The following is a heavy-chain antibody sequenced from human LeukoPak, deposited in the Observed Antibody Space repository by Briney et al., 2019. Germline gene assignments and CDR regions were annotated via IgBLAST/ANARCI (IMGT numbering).Heavy chain of an antibody. J-gene: IGHJ5*02. V-gene: IGHV1-3*01. D-gene: IGHD3-10*01. Sequence: ASVKVSCKASGYTFTSYAMHWVRQAPGQGLEWMGWINAGNGNTKYSQKFQGRVTITRDTSASTAYMELSSLRSEDTAVYYCAREADYYGSGSYYSLGFDPWGQGTLVTVSS. CDR2: INAGNGNT. CDR3: AREADYYGSGSYYSLGFDP. CDR1: GYTFTSYA.